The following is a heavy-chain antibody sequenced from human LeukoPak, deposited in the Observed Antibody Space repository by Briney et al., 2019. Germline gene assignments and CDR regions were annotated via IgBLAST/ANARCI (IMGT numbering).Heavy chain of an antibody. CDR3: ARATLDN. Sequence: GSLRLSCAASGFSVISSYISWVRQAPGKGLEWVSVIYSGGSTKYADSVKARFTISRDNSKNTVYLQMHSLRAEDTAVYYCARATLDNWGQGTLVTVSS. CDR2: IYSGGST. J-gene: IGHJ4*02. CDR1: GFSVISSY. V-gene: IGHV3-53*01.